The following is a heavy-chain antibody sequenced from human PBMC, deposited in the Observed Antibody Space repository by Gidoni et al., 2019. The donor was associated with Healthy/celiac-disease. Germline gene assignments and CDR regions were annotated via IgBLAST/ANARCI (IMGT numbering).Heavy chain of an antibody. CDR3: ARDPSGYDILTG. J-gene: IGHJ4*02. D-gene: IGHD3-9*01. Sequence: QLQLQESGPGLVKPSETLSLTCTVSGGSISSSSYYWGWIRQPPGKGLEWIGSIYYSGSTYYNPSLKGRVTISVDTSKNRFSLKLSSVTAADTAVYYCARDPSGYDILTGWGQGTLVTVSS. CDR2: IYYSGST. CDR1: GGSISSSSYY. V-gene: IGHV4-39*02.